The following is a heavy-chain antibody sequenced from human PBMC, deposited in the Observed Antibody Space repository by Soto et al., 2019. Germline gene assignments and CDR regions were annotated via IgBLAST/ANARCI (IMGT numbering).Heavy chain of an antibody. CDR1: GYTFTSYA. Sequence: ASVKVSCKASGYTFTSYAMHWVRQAPGQRLEWMGWINAGNGNTKYSQKFQGRVTITRDTSASTAYMELSSLRSEDTAVYYCARGYGNRGWFEPWGQGTLVTVSS. CDR3: ARGYGNRGWFEP. J-gene: IGHJ5*02. CDR2: INAGNGNT. V-gene: IGHV1-3*01. D-gene: IGHD4-4*01.